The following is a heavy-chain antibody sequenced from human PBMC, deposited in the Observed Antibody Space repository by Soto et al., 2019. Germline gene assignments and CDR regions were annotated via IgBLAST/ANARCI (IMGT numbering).Heavy chain of an antibody. CDR1: GFTFSSYV. J-gene: IGHJ4*02. V-gene: IGHV3-23*01. Sequence: PGGSLRLSCAASGFTFSSYVMNWVRQAPGKGLEWVSTISGSGGSTYYADSVEGRFTFSRDNAKNSLYLQMNSLRAEDTAVYYCARDVRSGSSWYYFDYWGQGTLVTVSS. D-gene: IGHD6-13*01. CDR3: ARDVRSGSSWYYFDY. CDR2: ISGSGGST.